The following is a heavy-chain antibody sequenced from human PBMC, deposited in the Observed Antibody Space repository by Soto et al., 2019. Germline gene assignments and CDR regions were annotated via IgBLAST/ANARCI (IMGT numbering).Heavy chain of an antibody. J-gene: IGHJ5*02. CDR3: ARDVDWFDP. Sequence: KPSETLSLTCAVSGDYISNGYYWAWIRQPPGMGLDWIGSIFHGGTTHYNPSLKSRVIMSVDTSKNQFSLRLNSVTAADTAVYYCARDVDWFDPWGRGTLVTVS. V-gene: IGHV4-38-2*02. CDR1: GDYISNGYY. CDR2: IFHGGTT.